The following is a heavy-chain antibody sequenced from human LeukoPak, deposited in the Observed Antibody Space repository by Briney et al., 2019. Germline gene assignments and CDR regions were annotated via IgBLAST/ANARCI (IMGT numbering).Heavy chain of an antibody. CDR1: GITFSNYA. CDR2: IHFRSGGT. CDR3: AKGHYYDSSGLFDY. Sequence: GGSLRLSCVASGITFSNYAMNWVRQAPGKGLEWVSNIHFRSGGTFYADSVKGRFTISRDNAKNSLYLQMNSLRAEDTALYYCAKGHYYDSSGLFDYWGQGTLVTVSS. J-gene: IGHJ4*02. D-gene: IGHD3-22*01. V-gene: IGHV3-23*01.